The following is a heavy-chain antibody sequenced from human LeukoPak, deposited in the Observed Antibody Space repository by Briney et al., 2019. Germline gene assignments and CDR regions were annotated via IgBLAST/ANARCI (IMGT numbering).Heavy chain of an antibody. D-gene: IGHD1-1*01. CDR3: AKGFYNDAIFDY. J-gene: IGHJ4*02. Sequence: GESLRLSCAGSGFSFSSSWMYWVRQAPGKGLECVANINGDGSVNHYVDSVRGRFTISRDNAKNSLYLQMNSLRAEDTAVFYCAKGFYNDAIFDYWGQGTLVTVSS. CDR2: INGDGSVN. CDR1: GFSFSSSW. V-gene: IGHV3-7*01.